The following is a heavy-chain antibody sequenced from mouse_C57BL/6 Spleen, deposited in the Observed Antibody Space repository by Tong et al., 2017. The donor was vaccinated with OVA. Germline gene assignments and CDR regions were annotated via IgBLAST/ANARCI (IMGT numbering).Heavy chain of an antibody. D-gene: IGHD1-1*01. J-gene: IGHJ3*01. CDR3: ARWDYGSSWAWFAY. CDR1: GFNIKNTY. Sequence: EVQLQESVAELVRPGASVKLSCTASGFNIKNTYMHWVKQRPEQGLEWIGRIDPANGNTKYAPKFQGKATITADTSSNTAYLQLSSLTSEDTAVYYCARWDYGSSWAWFAYWGQGTLVTVSA. V-gene: IGHV14-3*01. CDR2: IDPANGNT.